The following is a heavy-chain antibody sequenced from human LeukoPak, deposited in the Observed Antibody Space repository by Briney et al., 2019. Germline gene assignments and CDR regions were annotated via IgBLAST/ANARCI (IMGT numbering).Heavy chain of an antibody. CDR3: ARVGAAGAYNWFDP. CDR2: IIPILGIA. Sequence: EASVKVSCKASGGTFSSYAISWVRQAPGQGLEWMGRIIPILGIANYAQKFQGRVTITADKSTSTDYMELSSLRSEDTAVYYCARVGAAGAYNWFDPWGQGTLVTVSS. D-gene: IGHD6-13*01. V-gene: IGHV1-69*04. J-gene: IGHJ5*02. CDR1: GGTFSSYA.